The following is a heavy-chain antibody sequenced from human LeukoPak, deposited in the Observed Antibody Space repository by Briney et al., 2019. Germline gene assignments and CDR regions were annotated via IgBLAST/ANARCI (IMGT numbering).Heavy chain of an antibody. D-gene: IGHD1-26*01. CDR2: ISSGGSTI. J-gene: IGHJ3*02. CDR1: GFTFSSYE. Sequence: GGSLRLSCAASGFTFSSYEMNWVRQAPGKGLEWVSYISSGGSTIYYADSVKGRFTISRDNAKNSLYLQMNSLRAEDTAVYYCARVIIVGATGIWGQGTMVTVSS. CDR3: ARVIIVGATGI. V-gene: IGHV3-48*03.